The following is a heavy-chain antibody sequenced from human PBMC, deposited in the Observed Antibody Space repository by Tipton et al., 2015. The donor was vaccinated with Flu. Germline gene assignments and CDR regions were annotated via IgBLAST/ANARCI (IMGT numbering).Heavy chain of an antibody. Sequence: TLSLTCTVSGGSISSYYWSWIRQPPGKGLEWIGYIYYSGSTNYNPSLKSRVTISVDTSKNQFSLKLSSVTAADTAVYYCVRVYSSGWYRGGYYFDYWGQGTLVTVSS. CDR1: GGSISSYY. D-gene: IGHD6-19*01. CDR3: VRVYSSGWYRGGYYFDY. V-gene: IGHV4-59*01. CDR2: IYYSGST. J-gene: IGHJ4*02.